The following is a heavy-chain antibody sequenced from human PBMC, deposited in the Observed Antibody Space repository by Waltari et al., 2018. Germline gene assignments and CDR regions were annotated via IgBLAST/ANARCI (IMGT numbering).Heavy chain of an antibody. J-gene: IGHJ3*01. Sequence: QVQLVQSGAEVKKPGASVKVACKVSGYSINAISMHWVRQAPGKGLEWMGGFAPKDAETIYAQKFQGRVAMTEDTSTDTAYMDLTSLTSEDTAIYYCTTFNWGHDAFDLWGQGTMVTVSS. CDR1: GYSINAIS. D-gene: IGHD7-27*01. V-gene: IGHV1-24*01. CDR2: FAPKDAET. CDR3: TTFNWGHDAFDL.